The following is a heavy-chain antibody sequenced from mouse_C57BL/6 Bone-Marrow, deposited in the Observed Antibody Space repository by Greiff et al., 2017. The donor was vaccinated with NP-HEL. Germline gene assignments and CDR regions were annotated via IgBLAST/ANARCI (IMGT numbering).Heavy chain of an antibody. J-gene: IGHJ3*01. CDR1: GFTFSSYG. CDR3: ARPPYYSNYAWFAY. D-gene: IGHD2-5*01. CDR2: ISSGGSYT. Sequence: EVQVVESGGDLVKPGGSLKLSCAASGFTFSSYGMSWVRQTPDKRLEWVATISSGGSYTYYPDSVKGRFTISRDNAKNTLYLQMSSLKSEDTAMYYCARPPYYSNYAWFAYWGQGTLVTVSA. V-gene: IGHV5-6*01.